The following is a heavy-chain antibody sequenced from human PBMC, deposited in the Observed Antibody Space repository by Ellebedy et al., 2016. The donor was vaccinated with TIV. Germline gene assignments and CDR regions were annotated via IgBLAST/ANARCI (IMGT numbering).Heavy chain of an antibody. D-gene: IGHD3-9*01. J-gene: IGHJ4*02. CDR3: ASLRGGSGYQGR. V-gene: IGHV4-39*01. CDR2: IYDSGRT. Sequence: IYDSGRTHYNPSLKSRVTISVDTSKNQFSLKLSSVTAADTAVYYCASLRGGSGYQGRWGQGALVTVSS.